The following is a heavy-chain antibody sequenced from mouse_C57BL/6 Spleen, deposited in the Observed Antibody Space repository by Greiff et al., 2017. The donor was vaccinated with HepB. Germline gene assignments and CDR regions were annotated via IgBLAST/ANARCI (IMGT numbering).Heavy chain of an antibody. D-gene: IGHD1-1*01. J-gene: IGHJ1*03. CDR3: ARDPYYSGSSPHWDFDV. V-gene: IGHV1-52*01. CDR2: IDPSDSET. CDR1: GYTFTSYW. Sequence: VQLQQSGAELVRPGSSVKLSCKASGYTFTSYWMHWVKQRPIQGLEWIGNIDPSDSETHYNQKFKDKATLTVDKSSSTAYMQLSSLTSEDSAVYYCARDPYYSGSSPHWDFDVWGTGTTVTVSS.